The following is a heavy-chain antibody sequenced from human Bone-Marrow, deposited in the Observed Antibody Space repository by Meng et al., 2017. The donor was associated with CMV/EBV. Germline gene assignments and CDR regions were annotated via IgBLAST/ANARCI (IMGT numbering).Heavy chain of an antibody. CDR2: IYSGGST. Sequence: GESLKISCAASGFTVSSNYMSWVRQAPGKGLEWVSVIYSGGSTYYADSVKGRFTISRDNSKNTLYLQMNSLRAEDTAVYYCARDTSWSSSYWGQGTLVTVSS. CDR1: GFTVSSNY. D-gene: IGHD6-6*01. CDR3: ARDTSWSSSY. V-gene: IGHV3-66*02. J-gene: IGHJ4*02.